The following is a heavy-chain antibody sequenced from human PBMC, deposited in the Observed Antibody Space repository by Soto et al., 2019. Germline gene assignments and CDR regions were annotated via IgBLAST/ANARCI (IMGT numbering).Heavy chain of an antibody. J-gene: IGHJ4*02. D-gene: IGHD6-13*01. CDR1: GGSISSYY. CDR2: IYYSGST. CDR3: AGRESIAAAGPIDY. V-gene: IGHV4-59*08. Sequence: QVQLQESGPGLVKPSETLSLTCTVSGGSISSYYWSWIRQPPGKGLEWIGYIYYSGSTNYNPSLKSRFTISVDTSKNQFSLKLSSVTAADTAVYYCAGRESIAAAGPIDYWGQGTLVTVSS.